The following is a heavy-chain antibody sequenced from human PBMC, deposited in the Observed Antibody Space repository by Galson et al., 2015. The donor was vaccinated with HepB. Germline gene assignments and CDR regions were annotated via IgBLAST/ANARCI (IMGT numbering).Heavy chain of an antibody. CDR3: AIRPGIAVAAPGHSPTL. D-gene: IGHD6-19*01. CDR1: GFTFSSYA. Sequence: SLRLSCAASGFTFSSYAMSWVRQAPGKGLEWVSAISGSGGSTYYADSVKGRFTISRDNSKNTLYLQMNSLRAEDTAVYYCAIRPGIAVAAPGHSPTLWGQGTLVTVSS. J-gene: IGHJ4*02. V-gene: IGHV3-23*01. CDR2: ISGSGGST.